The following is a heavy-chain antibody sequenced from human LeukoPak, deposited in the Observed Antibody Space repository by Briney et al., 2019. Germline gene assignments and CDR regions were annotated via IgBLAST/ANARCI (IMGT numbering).Heavy chain of an antibody. CDR2: ISSSSSYI. Sequence: GGSLRLSCAASGFTFSSYSMNWVRQAPGRGLEWVSSISSSSSYIYYADSVKGRFTISRDNAKNSLYLQMNSLRAEDTAVYYCARVAVAGPAKDYWGQGTLVTVSS. D-gene: IGHD6-19*01. V-gene: IGHV3-21*01. CDR1: GFTFSSYS. J-gene: IGHJ4*02. CDR3: ARVAVAGPAKDY.